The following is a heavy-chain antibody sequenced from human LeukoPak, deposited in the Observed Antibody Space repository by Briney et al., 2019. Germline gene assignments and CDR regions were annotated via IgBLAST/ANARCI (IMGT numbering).Heavy chain of an antibody. V-gene: IGHV3-23*01. CDR3: VRYGAGWYKDY. D-gene: IGHD6-19*01. CDR1: GFTFSSYA. CDR2: ISGSGGST. J-gene: IGHJ4*02. Sequence: PGGSLRLSCAASGFTFSSYAMSWVRQAPGKGLEWVSAISGSGGSTYYADSVKGRFTISRDSSKNTLYLQMSSLRAEDTAVYYCVRYGAGWYKDYWGQGTLVTVSS.